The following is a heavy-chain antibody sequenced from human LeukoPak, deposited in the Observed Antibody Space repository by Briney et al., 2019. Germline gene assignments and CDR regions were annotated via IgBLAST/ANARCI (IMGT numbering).Heavy chain of an antibody. V-gene: IGHV3-33*01. J-gene: IGHJ3*02. Sequence: GGSLRLSCAASGFTFSSYGMHWVRQAPGKGLEWVAVIWYDGRNKFYADSLKGRFTISRDNSKNTLYLQMDSLRAEDTAVYYCARVNRGDAFDIWGQGTLVTVSS. CDR3: ARVNRGDAFDI. D-gene: IGHD3-16*02. CDR2: IWYDGRNK. CDR1: GFTFSSYG.